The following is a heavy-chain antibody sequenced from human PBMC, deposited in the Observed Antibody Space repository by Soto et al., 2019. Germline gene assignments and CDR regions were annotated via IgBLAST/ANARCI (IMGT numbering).Heavy chain of an antibody. CDR1: GYSFTSYW. Sequence: GESLKISCKGSGYSFTSYWIGWVRQMPGKGLEWMGIIYPGDSDTRYSPSFQGQVTISADKSISTAYLQWSSLKASDTPMYYCARHASYCSSTSCSLAYWGEGRLVTVAS. CDR3: ARHASYCSSTSCSLAY. D-gene: IGHD2-2*01. CDR2: IYPGDSDT. J-gene: IGHJ4*02. V-gene: IGHV5-51*01.